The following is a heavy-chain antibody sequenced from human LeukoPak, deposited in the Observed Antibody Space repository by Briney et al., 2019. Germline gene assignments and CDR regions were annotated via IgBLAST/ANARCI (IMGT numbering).Heavy chain of an antibody. CDR1: GGSISSSSYY. CDR2: IYYSGST. J-gene: IGHJ6*02. Sequence: SETLSLTCTVSGGSISSSSYYWGWIRQPPGKGLEWIGSIYYSGSTYYNPSLKSRVTISVDTSKNQFSLKLSSVTAADTAVYYCARGGMTTVTIPPSYGMDVWGQGTTVTVSS. V-gene: IGHV4-39*07. CDR3: ARGGMTTVTIPPSYGMDV. D-gene: IGHD4-17*01.